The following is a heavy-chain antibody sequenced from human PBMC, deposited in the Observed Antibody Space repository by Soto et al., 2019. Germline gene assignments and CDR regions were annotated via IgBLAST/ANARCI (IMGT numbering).Heavy chain of an antibody. J-gene: IGHJ6*03. CDR3: ARAPYCSGGSCYINYYYYMDV. CDR1: GGSFSGYY. D-gene: IGHD2-15*01. Sequence: PSETLSLTCAVYGGSFSGYYWSWIRQPPGKGLEWIGEINHSGSTNYNPSLKSRVTISVDTSKNQFSLKLSSVTAADTAVYYCARAPYCSGGSCYINYYYYMDVWGKGTTVTVSS. V-gene: IGHV4-34*01. CDR2: INHSGST.